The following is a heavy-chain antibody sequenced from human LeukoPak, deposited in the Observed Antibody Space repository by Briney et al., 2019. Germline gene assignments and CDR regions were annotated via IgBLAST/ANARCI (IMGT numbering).Heavy chain of an antibody. Sequence: TSETLSLTCTVSGGPISSYYWSWIRQPPGKGPEWIGYIYYSGSTNYNPSLKSRVTISVDTSKNQFSLKLSSVTAADTAVYYCARGSAVAGTIRYYYYGMDVWGQGTTVTVSS. D-gene: IGHD6-19*01. CDR3: ARGSAVAGTIRYYYYGMDV. CDR2: IYYSGST. J-gene: IGHJ6*02. CDR1: GGPISSYY. V-gene: IGHV4-59*01.